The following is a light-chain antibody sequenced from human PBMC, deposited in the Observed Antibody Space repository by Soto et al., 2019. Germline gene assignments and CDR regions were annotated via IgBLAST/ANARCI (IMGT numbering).Light chain of an antibody. CDR2: DTS. CDR1: TGAVTSGHY. J-gene: IGLJ7*01. CDR3: LLSYSGALNV. V-gene: IGLV7-46*01. Sequence: QTVVTQEPSLTVSPGGTVTLTCGSSTGAVTSGHYPYWFQQKPGQSPRTLIYDTSNKHSWTPARFSGSLLGGKAALTLSGAQPEDEAEYYCLLSYSGALNVFGGATQLTVL.